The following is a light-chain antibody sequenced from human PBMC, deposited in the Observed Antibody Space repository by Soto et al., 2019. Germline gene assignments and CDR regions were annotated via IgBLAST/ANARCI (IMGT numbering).Light chain of an antibody. J-gene: IGLJ1*01. V-gene: IGLV2-8*01. Sequence: QSVLTQPPSASGSPGQSVTISCTGTSSDVDGYNYVSWYQHHPGKALKLMIYDVSKRPSGVPDRFSGSKSGNTASLTVSGLQAEDEADYYCSSYAGSNNYVFGTGTKVTVL. CDR3: SSYAGSNNYV. CDR2: DVS. CDR1: SSDVDGYNY.